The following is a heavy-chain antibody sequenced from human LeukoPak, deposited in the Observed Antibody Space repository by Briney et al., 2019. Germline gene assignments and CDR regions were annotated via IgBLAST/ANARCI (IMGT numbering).Heavy chain of an antibody. Sequence: SETLSLTCAVYGGSFSGYYWTWIRQPPGQGLEWIGEINHSGSTNYNPSLKSRVIMSVDASKNQFSVKLRSVTDADTAIYYCARAREAATIDSWGQGTLVTVSS. D-gene: IGHD6-25*01. CDR2: INHSGST. CDR3: ARAREAATIDS. CDR1: GGSFSGYY. V-gene: IGHV4-34*01. J-gene: IGHJ4*02.